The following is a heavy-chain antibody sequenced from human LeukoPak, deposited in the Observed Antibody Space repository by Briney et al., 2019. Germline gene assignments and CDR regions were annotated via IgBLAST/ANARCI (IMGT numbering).Heavy chain of an antibody. Sequence: HSATLSLTCTVSGGSISTFYWSWIRQPPGKGLEWIGFIFFSGNTNYNPSLKSRVTISVDTSKNQFSLKLSSVTAADTAVYYCARAYDASGSRIEYWGQGTLVTAS. V-gene: IGHV4-59*01. CDR3: ARAYDASGSRIEY. CDR1: GGSISTFY. CDR2: IFFSGNT. D-gene: IGHD3-22*01. J-gene: IGHJ4*02.